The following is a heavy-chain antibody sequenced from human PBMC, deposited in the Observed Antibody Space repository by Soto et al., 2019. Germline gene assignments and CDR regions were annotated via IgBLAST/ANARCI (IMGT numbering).Heavy chain of an antibody. Sequence: SETLSLTCPFSGCSLSTYYWGLLRPPPGKGLEWIGYIYYSGSTNYSPSLKSRVSISVDTSKNQFSLKLRSLTAADTAVYYCARVSHTANFVGAFDSWGQGKMVTVSS. CDR1: GCSLSTYY. D-gene: IGHD5-18*01. CDR2: IYYSGST. CDR3: ARVSHTANFVGAFDS. J-gene: IGHJ3*02. V-gene: IGHV4-59*01.